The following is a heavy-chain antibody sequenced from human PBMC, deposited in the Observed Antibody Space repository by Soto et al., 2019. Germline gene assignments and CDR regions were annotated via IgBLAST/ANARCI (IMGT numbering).Heavy chain of an antibody. CDR2: ISYDGSKE. V-gene: IGHV3-30*09. CDR1: PFTFRSYS. J-gene: IGHJ4*02. CDR3: ARYCYGGACYSASLDY. Sequence: QEQMVQSGGGVVQPGRSLRLSCAASPFTFRSYSMHWVRQAPGKGLEWVTSISYDGSKESYADSVKGRFAVSRDNSKNTLYLQMNSPRPEDTAVYYCARYCYGGACYSASLDYWGQGTQVTVSS. D-gene: IGHD2-15*01.